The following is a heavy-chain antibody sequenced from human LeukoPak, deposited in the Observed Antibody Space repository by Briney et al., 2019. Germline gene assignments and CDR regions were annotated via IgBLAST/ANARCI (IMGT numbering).Heavy chain of an antibody. CDR2: MNPNSGNT. V-gene: IGHV1-8*02. CDR3: ARGSSPDGYNLYYYYYYMDV. D-gene: IGHD5-24*01. Sequence: ASVKVSCKASGYTFTTYGISWVRQAPGQGLEWRGWMNPNSGNTGYAQKFKGRVTMTRNTSISTAYMELSSLRSEDTAVYYCARGSSPDGYNLYYYYYYMDVWGKGTTVTVSS. CDR1: GYTFTTYG. J-gene: IGHJ6*03.